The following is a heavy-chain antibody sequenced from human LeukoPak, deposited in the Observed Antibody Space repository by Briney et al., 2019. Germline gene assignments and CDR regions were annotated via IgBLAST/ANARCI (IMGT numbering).Heavy chain of an antibody. CDR1: GFTFSSYG. V-gene: IGHV3-30*02. J-gene: IGHJ4*02. CDR2: IRYDGSNK. Sequence: PGGSLRLSCAASGFTFSSYGMRWVRQAPGKGLEWVAFIRYDGSNKYYADSVKGRFTISRDNSKNTLYLQMNGLRAEDTAVYYCAKDGDYYDSSGYPGGDYWGQGTLVTVSS. D-gene: IGHD3-22*01. CDR3: AKDGDYYDSSGYPGGDY.